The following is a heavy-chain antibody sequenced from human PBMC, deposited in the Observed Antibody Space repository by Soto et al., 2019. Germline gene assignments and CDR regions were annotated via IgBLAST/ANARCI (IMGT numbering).Heavy chain of an antibody. J-gene: IGHJ4*02. D-gene: IGHD3-10*01. V-gene: IGHV4-4*02. Sequence: QVQLQESGPGLVKPSGTLSLTCVVSGGSISSLNWWSWVRQSSGKELEWLGEIYHSGSTNHNPSRKDRVAISEDKSKNQFCLKLTPVTAADTAVYYCASGDYGRSPGEYWGQGTLVPVS. CDR3: ASGDYGRSPGEY. CDR2: IYHSGST. CDR1: GGSISSLNW.